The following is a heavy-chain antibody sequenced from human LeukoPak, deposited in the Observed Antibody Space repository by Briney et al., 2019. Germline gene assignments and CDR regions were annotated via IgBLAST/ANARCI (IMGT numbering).Heavy chain of an antibody. Sequence: PGGSLRLSCATTGFSFSDYYMTWIRQPPGKGLEWIAYISDSGATVNYASSVKGRFTISRDNGRDSVSLQIDSPRAEDTAVYYCARGDCPNGECYRWCGFYRDFWGQGSLVAVSS. D-gene: IGHD2-8*01. J-gene: IGHJ4*02. CDR3: ARGDCPNGECYRWCGFYRDF. CDR2: ISDSGATV. V-gene: IGHV3-11*01. CDR1: GFSFSDYY.